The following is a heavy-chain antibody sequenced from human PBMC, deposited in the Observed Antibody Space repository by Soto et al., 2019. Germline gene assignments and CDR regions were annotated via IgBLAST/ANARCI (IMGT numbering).Heavy chain of an antibody. Sequence: SLRPAWAASGFTFSSYSMSWVLQAPGKGLEWVSLISWDGGSTYYADSVKGRFTISRDNSKNSLYLQMNSLRTEDTALYYCAKDKSTDYYYYGMDVWGQGTTVTVSS. V-gene: IGHV3-43*01. D-gene: IGHD1-1*01. CDR2: ISWDGGST. CDR1: GFTFSSYS. J-gene: IGHJ6*02. CDR3: AKDKSTDYYYYGMDV.